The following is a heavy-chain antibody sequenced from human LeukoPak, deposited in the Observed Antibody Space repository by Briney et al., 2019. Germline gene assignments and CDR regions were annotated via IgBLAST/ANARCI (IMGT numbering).Heavy chain of an antibody. D-gene: IGHD2-2*01. V-gene: IGHV4-4*07. CDR3: ARDHAEYCSSTSCTSEGFYYYMDV. J-gene: IGHJ6*03. Sequence: SETLSLTCTVSGGSISGYHWSWIRQPAGKGLEWIGRIYTSGSTNYNPSLESRVTMSVDTSENQLSLKLTSLTAADTAVYYCARDHAEYCSSTSCTSEGFYYYMDVWGKGTTVTVSS. CDR1: GGSISGYH. CDR2: IYTSGST.